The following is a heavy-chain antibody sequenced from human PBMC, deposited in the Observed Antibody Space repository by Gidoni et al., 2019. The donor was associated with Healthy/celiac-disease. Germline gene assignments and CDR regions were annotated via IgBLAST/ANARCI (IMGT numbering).Heavy chain of an antibody. J-gene: IGHJ6*02. V-gene: IGHV1-3*05. CDR3: AREPYSSSWYPGILDYYGMDV. CDR2: INAGNGNT. CDR1: GYTFTSYA. Sequence: QVQLVQSGAEEKKPGASVKVSCKASGYTFTSYAMHWVRQAPGQRLEWMGWINAGNGNTKYSQKFQGRVTITRDTSASTAYMELSSLRSEDTAVYYCAREPYSSSWYPGILDYYGMDVWGQGTTVTVSS. D-gene: IGHD6-13*01.